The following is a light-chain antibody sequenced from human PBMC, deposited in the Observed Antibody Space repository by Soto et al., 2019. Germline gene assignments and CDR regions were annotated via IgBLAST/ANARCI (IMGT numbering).Light chain of an antibody. CDR3: SSYTSSSTRV. V-gene: IGLV2-14*01. CDR1: SSDVGGYNY. CDR2: EDS. Sequence: QSALTQPASVSGSPGQSITISCTGTSSDVGGYNYVSWYQKHPGKAPKLMIYEDSNRPSGVSNRFSGSKSGNTASLTISGLQAEDEADYYCSSYTSSSTRVFGGGTKLTVL. J-gene: IGLJ3*02.